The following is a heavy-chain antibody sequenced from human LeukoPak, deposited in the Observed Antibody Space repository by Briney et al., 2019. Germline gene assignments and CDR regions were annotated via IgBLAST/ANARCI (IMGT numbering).Heavy chain of an antibody. Sequence: GGSLRLSCAASGFSFSTYSMNWVRQAPGKGLEWVSSISSSSTYIYYADSLKGRFTISRDNAKNPLYLQMNSLRAEDTAVYYCIAYCSGGSCFDYWGQGTPVTVSS. V-gene: IGHV3-21*01. CDR2: ISSSSTYI. CDR3: IAYCSGGSCFDY. CDR1: GFSFSTYS. J-gene: IGHJ4*02. D-gene: IGHD2-15*01.